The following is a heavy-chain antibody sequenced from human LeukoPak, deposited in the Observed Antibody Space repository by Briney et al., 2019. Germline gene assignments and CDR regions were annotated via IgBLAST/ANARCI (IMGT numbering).Heavy chain of an antibody. D-gene: IGHD3-22*01. CDR2: IKSDGST. V-gene: IGHV3-74*01. CDR1: GFTFSSYW. Sequence: PGGSLRLSCAASGFTFSSYWMHWVRQAPGKGLVWVSRIKSDGSTNYADSVKGRFTISRDNAMNTLSLQMNSLRAEDTGVYYCARAPSEIGGYYPEYFRHWGQGTLVTVSS. J-gene: IGHJ1*01. CDR3: ARAPSEIGGYYPEYFRH.